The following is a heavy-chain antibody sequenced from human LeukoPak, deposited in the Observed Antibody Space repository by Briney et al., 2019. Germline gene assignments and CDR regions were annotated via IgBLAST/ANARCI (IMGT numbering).Heavy chain of an antibody. Sequence: PSETLSLTCTVSGGSISSGSYYWSWIRQPAGKGLEWIGRIYTSGSTNYNPSLKSRVTISVDTSKNQFSLKLSSVTAADTAVYYCARVGRRGDYLTYYYYGMDVWGQGTTVTASS. CDR1: GGSISSGSYY. V-gene: IGHV4-61*02. D-gene: IGHD4-17*01. J-gene: IGHJ6*02. CDR2: IYTSGST. CDR3: ARVGRRGDYLTYYYYGMDV.